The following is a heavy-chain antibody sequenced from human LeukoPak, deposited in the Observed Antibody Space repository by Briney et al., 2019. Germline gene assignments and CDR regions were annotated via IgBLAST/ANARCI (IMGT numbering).Heavy chain of an antibody. D-gene: IGHD3-3*01. Sequence: GASVKVSCKASGYTFTGYYMHWVRQAPGQGLEWMGWINPNSGGTNYAQKFQGWVTMTRDTSISTAYMELSRLRSDDTAVYYCARDGSGHYPGNWFDPWGQGTLVTVSS. J-gene: IGHJ5*02. CDR3: ARDGSGHYPGNWFDP. CDR1: GYTFTGYY. V-gene: IGHV1-2*04. CDR2: INPNSGGT.